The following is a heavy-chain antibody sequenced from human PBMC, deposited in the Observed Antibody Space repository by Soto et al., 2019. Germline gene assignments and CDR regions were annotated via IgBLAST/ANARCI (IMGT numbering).Heavy chain of an antibody. CDR3: AHRXXITXXXXVXEYFQH. D-gene: IGHD3-10*01. Sequence: QITLKESGPTLVKPTQTLTXXCTFSGFSLSTSGVGVGWXRQPPGKALEWLALIYWDDDKRYSPSLKSRLTITKDTSKNQVVLTMTNMDPVDTATYYCAHRXXITXXXXVXEYFQHWGQGTLVTVSS. CDR2: IYWDDDK. J-gene: IGHJ1*01. V-gene: IGHV2-5*02. CDR1: GFSLSTSGVG.